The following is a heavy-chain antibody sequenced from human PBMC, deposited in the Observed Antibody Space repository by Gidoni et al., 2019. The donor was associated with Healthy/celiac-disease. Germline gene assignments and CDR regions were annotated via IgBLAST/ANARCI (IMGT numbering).Heavy chain of an antibody. CDR3: ARDRRGHSYGFDY. J-gene: IGHJ4*02. D-gene: IGHD5-18*01. V-gene: IGHV3-11*01. CDR1: GITFSDYY. Sequence: QVQLVESGGGLVKPGGALRLSCAAAGITFSDYYMSWIRPAPGKGLEWVSYISSSGSTIYYADSVKGRFTISRDNAKNSLYLQMNSLRAEDTSVYYCARDRRGHSYGFDYWGPGTLVTVSS. CDR2: ISSSGSTI.